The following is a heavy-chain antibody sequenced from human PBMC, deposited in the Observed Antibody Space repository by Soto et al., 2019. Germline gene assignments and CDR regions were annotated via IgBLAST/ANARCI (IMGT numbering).Heavy chain of an antibody. CDR3: AGFHTTSPGWSDP. CDR1: GGSINSGGYF. D-gene: IGHD2-2*01. CDR2: IYHSGIT. J-gene: IGHJ5*02. V-gene: IGHV4-31*03. Sequence: LSLTCSVSGGSINSGGYFWSWIRQHPGKGLECIGYIYHSGITYYNPSLKSRVTILVDTSKNEFSLQLRSVTPADTAVYFCAGFHTTSPGWSDPWGPGTLLTV.